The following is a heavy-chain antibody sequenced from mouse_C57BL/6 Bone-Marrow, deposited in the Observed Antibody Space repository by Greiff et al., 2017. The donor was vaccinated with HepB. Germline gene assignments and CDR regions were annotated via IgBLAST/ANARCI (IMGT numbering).Heavy chain of an antibody. J-gene: IGHJ3*01. CDR2: INPNNGGT. V-gene: IGHV1-26*01. CDR1: GYTFTDYY. D-gene: IGHD2-1*01. CDR3: ARGDGNYVRFAY. Sequence: EVQLQQSGPELVKPGASVKISCKASGYTFTDYYMNWVKQSHGKSLEWIGDINPNNGGTSYKQKFKGKATLTVDKSSRTAYMELRSLTSEDSAVYYCARGDGNYVRFAYWGQGTLVTVSA.